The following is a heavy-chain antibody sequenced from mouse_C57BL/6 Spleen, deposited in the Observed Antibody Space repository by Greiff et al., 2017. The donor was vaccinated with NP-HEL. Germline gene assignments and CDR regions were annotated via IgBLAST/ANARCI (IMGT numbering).Heavy chain of an antibody. Sequence: VQLQQPGAELVKPGASVKLSCKASGYTFTSYWMHWVKQRPGRGLEWIGRIDPNSGGTKYNEKFKSKATLTVDKPSSTAYMQLSSLTSEDSAVYYCARGDGFLNWDGYAMDYWGQGTSVTVSS. CDR3: ARGDGFLNWDGYAMDY. J-gene: IGHJ4*01. CDR2: IDPNSGGT. CDR1: GYTFTSYW. D-gene: IGHD4-1*01. V-gene: IGHV1-72*01.